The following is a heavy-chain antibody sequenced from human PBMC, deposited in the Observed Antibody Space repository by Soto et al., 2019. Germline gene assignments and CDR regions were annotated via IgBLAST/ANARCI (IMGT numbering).Heavy chain of an antibody. D-gene: IGHD3-9*01. CDR2: ISSSGSTI. CDR1: GFTFSSYE. J-gene: IGHJ3*02. CDR3: ARDVNGGIFTGYYDHDAFDI. V-gene: IGHV3-48*03. Sequence: GGSLRLSCAASGFTFSSYEMNWVRQAPGKGLEWVSYISSSGSTIYYADSVKGRFTISRDNAKNSLYLQMNSLRAEDTAVYYCARDVNGGIFTGYYDHDAFDIWGQGTMVTVSS.